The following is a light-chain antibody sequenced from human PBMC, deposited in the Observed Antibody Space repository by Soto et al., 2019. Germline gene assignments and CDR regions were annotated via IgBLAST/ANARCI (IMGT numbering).Light chain of an antibody. V-gene: IGLV1-51*02. CDR2: DVD. J-gene: IGLJ2*01. Sequence: QSVLTQPPSVSAAPGQKVTISCSGSSSNIGSSAVSWYQQVPGTAPQLLTFDVDKRPPGIPDRFSGSKSGTSATLDITGLQTGDDADYYCGAWDSSLSVVVFGGGTKLTVL. CDR1: SSNIGSSA. CDR3: GAWDSSLSVVV.